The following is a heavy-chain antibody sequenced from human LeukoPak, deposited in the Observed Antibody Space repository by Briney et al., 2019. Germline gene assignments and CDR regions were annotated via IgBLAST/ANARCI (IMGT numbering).Heavy chain of an antibody. V-gene: IGHV4-34*01. J-gene: IGHJ4*02. CDR1: GGSFSDYY. Sequence: PSETLSLTCAVYGGSFSDYYWSWIRQPPGKGLEWIGEINHSGSTNYNPSLKSRVTISVDTSKNQFSLNLNSVTAADTAVYYCARGRGYNSFDYWGQGTLVTVSS. CDR3: ARGRGYNSFDY. D-gene: IGHD5-24*01. CDR2: INHSGST.